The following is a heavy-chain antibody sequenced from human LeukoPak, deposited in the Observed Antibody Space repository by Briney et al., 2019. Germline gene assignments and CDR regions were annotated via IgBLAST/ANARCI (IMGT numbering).Heavy chain of an antibody. CDR3: ARGDGSGSYYTWFGP. Sequence: SETLSLTCAVYGGSFSGYYWSWIRQPPGKGLEWIGEINHSGSTNYNPSLKSRVTISVDTSKNQFSLKLSSVIAADTAVYYCARGDGSGSYYTWFGPWGQGTLVTVSS. CDR2: INHSGST. D-gene: IGHD3-10*01. V-gene: IGHV4-34*01. J-gene: IGHJ5*02. CDR1: GGSFSGYY.